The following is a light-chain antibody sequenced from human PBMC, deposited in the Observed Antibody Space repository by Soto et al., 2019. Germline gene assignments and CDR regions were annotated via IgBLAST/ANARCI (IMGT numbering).Light chain of an antibody. CDR2: SNN. J-gene: IGLJ2*01. CDR3: AAWDDSLNAL. V-gene: IGLV1-44*01. Sequence: QSVLTQPPSASGTAGERVTISCSGSSSNIGSNTVNWYQQLPGTAPKLLIYSNNQRPSGVPDRFSGSKSGTSASLAISGLQSEDEADYYCAAWDDSLNALFCGGIKLTVL. CDR1: SSNIGSNT.